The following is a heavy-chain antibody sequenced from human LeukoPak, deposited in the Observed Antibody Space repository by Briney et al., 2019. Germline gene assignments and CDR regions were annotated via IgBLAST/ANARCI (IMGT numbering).Heavy chain of an antibody. D-gene: IGHD4-23*01. CDR2: ITSSSSYI. CDR3: ARVHTVVTPFDS. Sequence: PGGSLRLSCAASGFTFSSYEMNWVRQAPGKGLEWVSSITSSSSYIYYADSVKGRFTISRDNAKNSLYLQMDSLRVEDTAVYYCARVHTVVTPFDSWGQGTLVTVSS. CDR1: GFTFSSYE. J-gene: IGHJ4*02. V-gene: IGHV3-21*06.